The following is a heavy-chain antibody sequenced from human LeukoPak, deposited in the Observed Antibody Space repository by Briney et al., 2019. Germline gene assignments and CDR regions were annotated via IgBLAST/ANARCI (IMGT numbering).Heavy chain of an antibody. CDR2: TYYRSKWYY. CDR1: GSTVSSSSAA. CDR3: ARGFALDF. Sequence: SQTLSLTCDCSGSTVSSSSAAWNWISQSPSRGLEWLGRTYYRSKWYYDYAVSVKSRITISPDTSKNQFSLQLNSVTADDTAVYYCARGFALDFWGQGTMVTVSS. V-gene: IGHV6-1*01. J-gene: IGHJ3*01.